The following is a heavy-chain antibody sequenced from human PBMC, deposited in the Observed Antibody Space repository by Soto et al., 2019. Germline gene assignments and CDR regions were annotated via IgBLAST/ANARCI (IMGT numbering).Heavy chain of an antibody. CDR3: AREVRRPDYYYHGMDV. D-gene: IGHD6-25*01. J-gene: IGHJ6*02. CDR1: GYTFTGYY. V-gene: IGHV1-2*04. Sequence: GASVKVSCKASGYTFTGYYMHWVRQAPGQGLEWMGWINPNSGGTNYAQKFQGWVTMTRDTSISTAYMELSRLRSDDTAVYYCAREVRRPDYYYHGMDVWGQGTTVTVSS. CDR2: INPNSGGT.